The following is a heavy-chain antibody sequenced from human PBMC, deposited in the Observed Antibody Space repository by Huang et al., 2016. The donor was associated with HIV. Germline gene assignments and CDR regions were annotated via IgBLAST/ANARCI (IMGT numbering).Heavy chain of an antibody. CDR2: ITDGINNR. D-gene: IGHD3-3*01. J-gene: IGHJ4*02. CDR1: GFTFSSYA. Sequence: EVLLLESGGGLVQPGGSLRLSCVASGFTFSSYAMGWVRQGAGKGLEWVSGITDGINNRYYAHSVKGRFAVSRDDSTNTLYLQMNSLRAEDTAVYYCAKDADTSGYDVLGPFGSWGQGTLVTVSS. V-gene: IGHV3-23*01. CDR3: AKDADTSGYDVLGPFGS.